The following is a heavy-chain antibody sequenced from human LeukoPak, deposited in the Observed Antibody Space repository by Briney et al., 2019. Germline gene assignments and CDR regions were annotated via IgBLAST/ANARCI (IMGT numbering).Heavy chain of an antibody. CDR2: INHSGST. Sequence: SETLSLTCAVYVGSFSGYYWSWIRQPPGKRLEWIGVINHSGSTNYNPSLKSRVTISVDTSKNQFSLKLSSVTAADTAVYYCARGPLITMVRGVPAKYMDIWGQGTTVTVSS. J-gene: IGHJ6*02. CDR3: ARGPLITMVRGVPAKYMDI. V-gene: IGHV4-34*01. CDR1: VGSFSGYY. D-gene: IGHD3-10*01.